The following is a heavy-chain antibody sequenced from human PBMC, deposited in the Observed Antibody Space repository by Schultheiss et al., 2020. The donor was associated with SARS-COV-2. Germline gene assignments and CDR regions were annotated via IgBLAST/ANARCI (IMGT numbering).Heavy chain of an antibody. V-gene: IGHV5-51*01. CDR1: GYSFTSYW. D-gene: IGHD6-19*01. CDR3: ARPYSSGTVDAFDI. J-gene: IGHJ3*02. Sequence: GESLKISCKGSGYSFTSYWIGWVRQKPGKGLEWMGMIYAGDSDTRYSPSFQGQVTISVDKSISTAYLQWSSLKASDTAMYYCARPYSSGTVDAFDIWGQGTMVTVSS. CDR2: IYAGDSDT.